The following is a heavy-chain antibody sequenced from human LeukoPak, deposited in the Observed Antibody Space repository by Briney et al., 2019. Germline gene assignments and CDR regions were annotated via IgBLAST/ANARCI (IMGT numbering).Heavy chain of an antibody. D-gene: IGHD3-22*01. CDR1: GGAFSSYA. CDR3: AREWLSLYYFDY. V-gene: IGHV1-69*13. CDR2: IIPIFGTA. J-gene: IGHJ4*02. Sequence: ASVKVSCKASGGAFSSYAISWVRQAPGQGLEWMGGIIPIFGTANYAQKFQGRVTITADESTSTAYMELSSLRSEDTAVYYCAREWLSLYYFDYWGQGTLVTVSS.